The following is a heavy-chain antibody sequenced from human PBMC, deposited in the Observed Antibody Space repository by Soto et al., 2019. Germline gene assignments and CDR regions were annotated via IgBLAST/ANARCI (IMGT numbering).Heavy chain of an antibody. CDR1: GFTFSGYG. CDR2: ISYDGSYK. CDR3: ATWAGGFAY. J-gene: IGHJ4*02. Sequence: QVQLVESGGGVVQPGRSLRLSCAASGFTFSGYGMHWVRQAPGKGLEWVAVISYDGSYKYYADSVKGRFTISRDNSKNTLYLQMNSLRAEATAGFYCATWAGGFAYWGQGTLVTVSS. V-gene: IGHV3-30*03.